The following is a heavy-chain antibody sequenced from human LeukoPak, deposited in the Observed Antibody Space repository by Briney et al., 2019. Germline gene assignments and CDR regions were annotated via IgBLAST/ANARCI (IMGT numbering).Heavy chain of an antibody. CDR1: GGSISSSSYY. CDR3: ARHVVPTPIFGVVRGSSYFDY. Sequence: PSETLSLTCTVSGGSISSSSYYWGWIRQPPGKGLEWIGSIYYSGSTYYNPSLKSRVTISVDTSKNQFSLKLSSVAAADTAVYYCARHVVPTPIFGVVRGSSYFDYWGQGTLVTVSS. J-gene: IGHJ4*02. D-gene: IGHD3-3*02. CDR2: IYYSGST. V-gene: IGHV4-39*01.